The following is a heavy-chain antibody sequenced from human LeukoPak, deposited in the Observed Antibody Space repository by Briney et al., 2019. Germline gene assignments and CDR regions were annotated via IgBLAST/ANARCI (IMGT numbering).Heavy chain of an antibody. Sequence: SGGSLRLSCAASGFTFSTYTMYWVRHPPGKRLEWVSIIGSGGGGIHYADSVKGRFTISRDNSKNALYLQMNSLRVEDTAVYYCAIDPNWGTHSWGQGVLVTVSS. V-gene: IGHV3-23*01. CDR2: IGSGGGGI. J-gene: IGHJ4*02. CDR1: GFTFSTYT. CDR3: AIDPNWGTHS. D-gene: IGHD7-27*01.